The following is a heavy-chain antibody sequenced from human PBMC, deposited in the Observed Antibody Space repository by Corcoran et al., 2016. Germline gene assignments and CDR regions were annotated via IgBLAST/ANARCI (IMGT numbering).Heavy chain of an antibody. J-gene: IGHJ4*02. D-gene: IGHD6-19*01. CDR2: IIPIFGTT. Sequence: QLQLVQSGAEVKKSGSSVKVSCKASGGTFSSYAISWVRQAPGQGLEGLGRIIPIFGTTNYAQKFQGRVTITADESTSTAYMELSSLRSEDTAVYYCARVGSGWPRLYYFDYWGQGTLVAV. CDR1: GGTFSSYA. V-gene: IGHV1-69*18. CDR3: ARVGSGWPRLYYFDY.